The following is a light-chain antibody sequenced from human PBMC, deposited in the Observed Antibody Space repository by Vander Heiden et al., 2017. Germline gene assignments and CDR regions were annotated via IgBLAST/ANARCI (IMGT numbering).Light chain of an antibody. CDR1: QRVSSSY. Sequence: EIVLTQSPGTLSLSQGERATLSCRASQRVSSSYLAWYQQKPGQAPRLLIYGASSRASGIPDRFSGSGSGTDFTLTISRLEPEDFAVYYCQQYGSSPQTFGQGTKVEIK. CDR3: QQYGSSPQT. CDR2: GAS. J-gene: IGKJ1*01. V-gene: IGKV3-20*01.